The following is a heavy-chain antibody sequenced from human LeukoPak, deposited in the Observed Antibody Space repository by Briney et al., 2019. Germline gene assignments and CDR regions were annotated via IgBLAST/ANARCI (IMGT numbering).Heavy chain of an antibody. CDR1: GGSISSYY. V-gene: IGHV4-4*09. J-gene: IGHJ5*02. D-gene: IGHD1-26*01. Sequence: PSETLSLTCTVSGGSISSYYWSWIRQPPGTGLEWIGYIYTSGSTNYNPSLKSRVTISVDTSKTQFSLKLSSVTAADTAVYYCARRRIVGATEWFDPWGQGTLVTVSS. CDR2: IYTSGST. CDR3: ARRRIVGATEWFDP.